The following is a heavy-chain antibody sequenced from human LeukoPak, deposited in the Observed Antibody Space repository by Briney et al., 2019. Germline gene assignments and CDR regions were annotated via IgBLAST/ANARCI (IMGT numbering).Heavy chain of an antibody. D-gene: IGHD3-3*01. V-gene: IGHV4-34*01. CDR2: INHSGST. CDR1: GGSFSGYY. J-gene: IGHJ6*03. Sequence: SETLSLTCAVYGGSFSGYYWSWIRQPPGKGLEWIGEINHSGSTNYNPSLKSRVTISVDTSKNQFSLELSSVTAADTAVYYCARGGAIFGVVTRYYMDVWGKGTTVTVSS. CDR3: ARGGAIFGVVTRYYMDV.